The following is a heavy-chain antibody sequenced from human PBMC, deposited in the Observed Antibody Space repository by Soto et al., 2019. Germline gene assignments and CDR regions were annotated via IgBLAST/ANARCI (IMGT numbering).Heavy chain of an antibody. CDR2: IYYSGST. CDR3: ARGRAYRSSSSDY. V-gene: IGHV4-30-4*01. D-gene: IGHD6-6*01. J-gene: IGHJ4*02. Sequence: SETLSLTCTVSGGSIGSGDYYWSWIRQPPGKGLEWIGYIYYSGSTYYNPSLKSRVTISLDTSKNQFSLKLTSVTAADTAVYYCARGRAYRSSSSDYWGQGTLVT. CDR1: GGSIGSGDYY.